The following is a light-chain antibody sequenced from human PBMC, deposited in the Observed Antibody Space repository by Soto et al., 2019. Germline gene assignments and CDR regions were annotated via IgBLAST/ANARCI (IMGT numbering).Light chain of an antibody. CDR2: DVS. Sequence: QSALTQPASVSGFPGQSITISCTGTSSDVGGYNYVSWYQQHPGKAPKLMIYDVSNRPSGVSNRFSGSKSGNTASLTISGLQAEHEADYYCSSYTSSSTYVVFGGGTKLTVL. J-gene: IGLJ2*01. CDR3: SSYTSSSTYVV. CDR1: SSDVGGYNY. V-gene: IGLV2-14*01.